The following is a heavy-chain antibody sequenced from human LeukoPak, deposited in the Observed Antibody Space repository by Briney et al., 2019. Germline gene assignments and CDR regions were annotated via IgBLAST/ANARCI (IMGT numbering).Heavy chain of an antibody. CDR1: GGSISSYY. V-gene: IGHV4-59*01. CDR2: IYYSGST. CDR3: ARGDDFWSGFPDY. D-gene: IGHD3-3*01. J-gene: IGHJ4*02. Sequence: SETLSLTCTVSGGSISSYYWSWIRQPPGKGLEWIGYIYYSGSTNYNPSLKSRVTIPVDTSKNQFSLKLSSVTAADTAVYYCARGDDFWSGFPDYWGQGTLVTVSS.